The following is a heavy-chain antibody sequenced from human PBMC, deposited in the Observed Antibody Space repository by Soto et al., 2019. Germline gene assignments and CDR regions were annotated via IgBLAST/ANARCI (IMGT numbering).Heavy chain of an antibody. V-gene: IGHV4-59*01. CDR3: ARESWNMHYRHFRLEP. J-gene: IGHJ5*02. CDR1: GGSIFNYF. Sequence: SETLSLTCSISGGSIFNYFWTWIRQSPGKRLEWIGDISHTGQTNYNPSLKSRVTMSVDISENQFSLRLTSVTPADSALYFGARESWNMHYRHFRLEPWGQGTLVTVSS. D-gene: IGHD1-1*01. CDR2: ISHTGQT.